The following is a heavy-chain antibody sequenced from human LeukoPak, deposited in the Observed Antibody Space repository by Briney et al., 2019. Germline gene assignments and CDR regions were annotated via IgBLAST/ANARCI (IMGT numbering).Heavy chain of an antibody. CDR2: IKQDGSEK. CDR3: ARDLTRGSYYPGDY. CDR1: GFTFSSYW. Sequence: GGSLRLSCAASGFTFSSYWMRWVRQAPGKGLEWVANIKQDGSEKYYVDSVKGRFTISRDNAKNSLYLQMNSLRAEDTAVYYCARDLTRGSYYPGDYWGQGTLVTVSS. V-gene: IGHV3-7*01. J-gene: IGHJ4*02. D-gene: IGHD1-26*01.